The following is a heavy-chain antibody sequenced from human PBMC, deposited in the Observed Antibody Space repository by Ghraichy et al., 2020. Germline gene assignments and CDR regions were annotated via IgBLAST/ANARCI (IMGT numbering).Heavy chain of an antibody. Sequence: GGSLRLSCAASGFIFSSYWMSWVRQAPGKGLEWVANIRQDGSEKYYVDSVKGRFTISRDNAKNSLYLQMNSLRAEDTAVYYCARDPSPQYNSVWYDAFDFWGQGTMVTVSS. V-gene: IGHV3-7*03. D-gene: IGHD6-19*01. CDR2: IRQDGSEK. CDR1: GFIFSSYW. CDR3: ARDPSPQYNSVWYDAFDF. J-gene: IGHJ3*01.